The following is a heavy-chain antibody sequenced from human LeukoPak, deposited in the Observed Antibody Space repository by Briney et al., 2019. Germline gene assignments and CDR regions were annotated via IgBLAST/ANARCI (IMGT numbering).Heavy chain of an antibody. CDR2: FHASGST. CDR1: GGSISSRGYY. D-gene: IGHD6-6*01. Sequence: PSETLSLTCTVSGGSISSRGYYWSWTRQPAGKRLEWIGRFHASGSTLYNSSLKSRVTLSVDTSKNNFSLRLDSVAAPAPALYYCASARSSSSFDYWGQGHLVTVSS. J-gene: IGHJ4*02. CDR3: ASARSSSSFDY. V-gene: IGHV4-61*02.